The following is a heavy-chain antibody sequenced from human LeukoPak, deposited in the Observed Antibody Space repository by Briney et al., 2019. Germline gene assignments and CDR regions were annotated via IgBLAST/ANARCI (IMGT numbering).Heavy chain of an antibody. J-gene: IGHJ4*02. V-gene: IGHV4-34*01. Sequence: SETLSLTCAVYGGSFSGYYWSWIRQPPGKGLEWIGEINHSGSTNYNPSLKSRVTISVDTSKNQFSLKLSSVTAADTAVYYCARVEGGYCSSTSCYLVYWGQGTLVTVSS. CDR2: INHSGST. D-gene: IGHD2-2*01. CDR1: GGSFSGYY. CDR3: ARVEGGYCSSTSCYLVY.